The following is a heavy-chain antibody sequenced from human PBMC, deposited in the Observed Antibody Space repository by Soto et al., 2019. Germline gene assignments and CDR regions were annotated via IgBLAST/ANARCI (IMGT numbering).Heavy chain of an antibody. D-gene: IGHD2-2*02. J-gene: IGHJ3*02. CDR3: ARSHQLLYPDAFDI. V-gene: IGHV1-2*04. CDR1: GYTFTGYY. Sequence: GASVKVSCKASGYTFTGYYMHWVRQAPGQGLEWMGWINPNSGGTNYAQKFQGWVTMTRDTSISTAYMELSRLRSDDTAVYYCARSHQLLYPDAFDIWGQGTMVTVS. CDR2: INPNSGGT.